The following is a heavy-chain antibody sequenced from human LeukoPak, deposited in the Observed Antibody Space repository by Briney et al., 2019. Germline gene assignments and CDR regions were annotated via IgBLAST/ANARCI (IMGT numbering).Heavy chain of an antibody. Sequence: GGSLRLSCAASGFTFSSYAMSWVRQAPGKGLEWVSAISGSGGSTYYADSVKGRFTISRDNSKNTLYLQMNSLRAEDTAVYYCAKLTTHYFDSSGYLDYWGQGTLVTVSS. CDR2: ISGSGGST. CDR3: AKLTTHYFDSSGYLDY. V-gene: IGHV3-23*01. CDR1: GFTFSSYA. J-gene: IGHJ4*02. D-gene: IGHD3-22*01.